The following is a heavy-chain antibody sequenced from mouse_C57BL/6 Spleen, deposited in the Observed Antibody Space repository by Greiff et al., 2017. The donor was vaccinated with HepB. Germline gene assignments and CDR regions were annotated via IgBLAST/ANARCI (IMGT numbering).Heavy chain of an antibody. CDR1: GFTFSDYY. Sequence: EVNVVESEGGLVQPGSSMKLSCTASGFTFSDYYMAWVRQVPEKGLEWVANINYDGSSTYYLDSLKSRFIISRDNAKNILHLRMSSLKSEYTATYYCARAPSGYAMDYWGQGTSVTVSS. V-gene: IGHV5-16*01. J-gene: IGHJ4*01. CDR3: ARAPSGYAMDY. CDR2: INYDGSST. D-gene: IGHD1-3*01.